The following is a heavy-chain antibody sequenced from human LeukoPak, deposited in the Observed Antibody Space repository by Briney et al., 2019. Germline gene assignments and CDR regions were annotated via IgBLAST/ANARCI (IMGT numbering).Heavy chain of an antibody. CDR1: GGSISSGGCY. Sequence: SQTLSLTCTVSGGSISSGGCYWSWIRQHPGKGLEWIGYIYYSGSTYYNPSLKSRVTISVDTSKNQFSLKLSSVTAADTAVYYCARVVVVPAAILRAFDIWGQGTMVTVSS. V-gene: IGHV4-31*03. CDR3: ARVVVVPAAILRAFDI. CDR2: IYYSGST. D-gene: IGHD2-2*02. J-gene: IGHJ3*02.